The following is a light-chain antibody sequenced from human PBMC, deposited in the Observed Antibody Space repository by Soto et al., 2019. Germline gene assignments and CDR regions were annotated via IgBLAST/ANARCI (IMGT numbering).Light chain of an antibody. Sequence: DIQMTQSPSTLSASVGDRVTITCRASQSISSWLAWYQQKPGKAPKLLIYDASSLESGVPSRFSGSGSGTEFTLTISSLQPDDFATYYCQQYNSYSSITFGQGTRLEN. CDR1: QSISSW. J-gene: IGKJ5*01. CDR2: DAS. V-gene: IGKV1-5*01. CDR3: QQYNSYSSIT.